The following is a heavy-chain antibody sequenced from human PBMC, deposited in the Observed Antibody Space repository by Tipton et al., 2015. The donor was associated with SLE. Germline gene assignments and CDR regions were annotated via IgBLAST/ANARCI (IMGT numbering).Heavy chain of an antibody. CDR3: ARDDTILRGWFDP. J-gene: IGHJ5*02. V-gene: IGHV4-59*01. Sequence: LRLSCTVSGGSISSYYWSWTRQPPGKGLEWIGYIYYGGSTNYNPSLKSRVTISVDTTKNQFSLKLSSVTAADTAVYYCARDDTILRGWFDPWGQGTLVTVSS. CDR2: IYYGGST. CDR1: GGSISSYY. D-gene: IGHD3-9*01.